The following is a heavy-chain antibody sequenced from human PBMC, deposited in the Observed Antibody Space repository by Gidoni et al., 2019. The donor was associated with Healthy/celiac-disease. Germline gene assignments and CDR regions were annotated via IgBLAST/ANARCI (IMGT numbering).Heavy chain of an antibody. Sequence: EVQLLASGGGLVQPGGSLRLSCAASGFTFRSYAMSWVRQAPGKGLEWVSAISGSGGSTYYADSVKGRFTISRDNSKNTLYLQMNSLRAEDTAVYYCARRYFDWLFGDYWGQGTLVTVSS. CDR3: ARRYFDWLFGDY. CDR2: ISGSGGST. CDR1: GFTFRSYA. D-gene: IGHD3-9*01. J-gene: IGHJ4*02. V-gene: IGHV3-23*01.